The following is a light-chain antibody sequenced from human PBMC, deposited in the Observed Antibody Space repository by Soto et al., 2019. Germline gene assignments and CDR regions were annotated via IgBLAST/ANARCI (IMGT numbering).Light chain of an antibody. CDR2: TAS. CDR1: QDISTY. V-gene: IGKV1-8*01. J-gene: IGKJ1*01. CDR3: QQYYTYPQT. Sequence: AIRMTQSPSSFSASTGDRVTITCRASQDISTYLAWFQQKPGKVPKLLIYTASTLQSGVPSRFSGSGSGTDFTLTISRLQSEDFATYYCQQYYTYPQTFGQGIKVEIK.